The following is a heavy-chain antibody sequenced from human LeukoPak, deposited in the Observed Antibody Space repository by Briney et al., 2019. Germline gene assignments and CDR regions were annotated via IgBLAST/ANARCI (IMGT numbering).Heavy chain of an antibody. D-gene: IGHD6-13*01. V-gene: IGHV1-2*02. J-gene: IGHJ5*02. Sequence: ASVKVSCKASGYTFTGYYMRWVRQAPGQGLEWMGWINPNSGGTNYAQKFQGRVTMTRDTSISTAYMELSRLRSDDTAVYYCARNEQQPQYWFDPWGQGTLVTVSS. CDR1: GYTFTGYY. CDR3: ARNEQQPQYWFDP. CDR2: INPNSGGT.